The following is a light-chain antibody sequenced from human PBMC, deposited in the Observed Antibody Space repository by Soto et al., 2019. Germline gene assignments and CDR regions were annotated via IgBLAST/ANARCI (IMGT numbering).Light chain of an antibody. CDR1: SGHSSYA. Sequence: QAVVTQSPSASASLGASVKLTCTLSSGHSSYAIAWHQQQPEKGPRYLMKLNSDGSHSKGDGIPDRFSGSSSGAERYLTISSLQSEDEADYYCQTWVTGIQIFGGGTKVTVL. CDR2: LNSDGSH. J-gene: IGLJ2*01. CDR3: QTWVTGIQI. V-gene: IGLV4-69*01.